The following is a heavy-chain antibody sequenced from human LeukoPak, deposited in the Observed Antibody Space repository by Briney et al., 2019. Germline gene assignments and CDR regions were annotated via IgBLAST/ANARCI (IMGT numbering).Heavy chain of an antibody. J-gene: IGHJ3*02. V-gene: IGHV1-69*13. D-gene: IGHD3-9*01. Sequence: SVKVSCKASGGTFSSYAIGWVRQAPGQGLEWMGGIIPIFGTANYAQKFQGRVTITADESTSTAYMELSSLRSEDTAVYYCARASPYYDILTGYPTDAFDIWGQGTMVTVSS. CDR1: GGTFSSYA. CDR3: ARASPYYDILTGYPTDAFDI. CDR2: IIPIFGTA.